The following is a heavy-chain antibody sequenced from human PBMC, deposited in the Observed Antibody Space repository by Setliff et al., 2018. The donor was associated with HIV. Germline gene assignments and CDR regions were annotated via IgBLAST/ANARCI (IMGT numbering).Heavy chain of an antibody. CDR3: ARDPPYYDFWSGPLFDS. D-gene: IGHD3-3*01. CDR2: INPSGGST. V-gene: IGHV1-46*01. CDR1: GYTFTSYY. Sequence: ASVKVSCKASGYTFTSYYMHWVRQAPGQGLEWMGIINPSGGSTSYAQKFQGRVTMTRDTSTSTVYMELSSLRSEDTAVYYCARDPPYYDFWSGPLFDSWGQGQWSPSP. J-gene: IGHJ4*02.